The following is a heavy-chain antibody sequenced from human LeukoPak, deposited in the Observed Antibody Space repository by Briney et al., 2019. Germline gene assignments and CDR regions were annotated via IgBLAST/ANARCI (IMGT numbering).Heavy chain of an antibody. V-gene: IGHV3-33*01. CDR3: ARDAFDI. Sequence: GGSLRLSCAASGFTFSNYGRHRLRQVPGKGLEWVAAIWFDGIRKYYADSVKGRFTISRDNAKNSLYLQMNSLRAEDTAVYYCARDAFDICGQGTMVTVSS. CDR2: IWFDGIRK. J-gene: IGHJ3*02. CDR1: GFTFSNYG.